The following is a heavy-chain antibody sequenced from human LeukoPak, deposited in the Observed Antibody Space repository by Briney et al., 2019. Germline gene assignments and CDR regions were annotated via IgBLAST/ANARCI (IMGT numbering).Heavy chain of an antibody. J-gene: IGHJ3*02. CDR1: GFTFSSYA. V-gene: IGHV3-64D*06. CDR3: VKDLSGSIYAFDI. CDR2: INSNGGST. D-gene: IGHD1-26*01. Sequence: GESLRLSCSASGFTFSSYAMHWVRQAPGKGLEFVSPINSNGGSTRSADSVKGRFTFSRDNSKNTLYLQVSSLRAEDTAVYYCVKDLSGSIYAFDIWGQGTMVTVSS.